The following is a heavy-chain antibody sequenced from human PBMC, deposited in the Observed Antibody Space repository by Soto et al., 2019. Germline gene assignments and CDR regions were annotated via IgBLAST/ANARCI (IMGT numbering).Heavy chain of an antibody. J-gene: IGHJ6*02. V-gene: IGHV4-34*01. Sequence: SETLSLTCAVYGGSFSGYYWSWIRQPPGKGLEWIGEINHSGSTNYNPSLKSRVTISVDTSKNQFSLKLSSVTAADTAVYYCARDRDFWRAYYGMDVWGQGTTVTVS. CDR1: GGSFSGYY. CDR3: ARDRDFWRAYYGMDV. D-gene: IGHD3-3*01. CDR2: INHSGST.